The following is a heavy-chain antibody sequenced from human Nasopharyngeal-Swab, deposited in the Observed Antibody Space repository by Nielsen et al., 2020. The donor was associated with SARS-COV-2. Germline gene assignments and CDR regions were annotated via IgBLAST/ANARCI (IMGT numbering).Heavy chain of an antibody. J-gene: IGHJ6*02. V-gene: IGHV1-3*01. CDR1: GYTFTSYV. Sequence: ASVNVSCKACGYTFTSYVMHWVRQARGQRRVWMGWINAGNGNTKYPQKLQGRVTITRDTSASTAYMELSSLRSEDTAVYYCARAVRYYDFWSGYSPGVESYYYYGMDVWSQGTTVTVSS. CDR2: INAGNGNT. CDR3: ARAVRYYDFWSGYSPGVESYYYYGMDV. D-gene: IGHD3-3*01.